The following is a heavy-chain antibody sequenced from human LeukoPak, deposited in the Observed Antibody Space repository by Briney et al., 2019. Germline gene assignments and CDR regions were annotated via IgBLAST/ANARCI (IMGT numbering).Heavy chain of an antibody. D-gene: IGHD2-2*01. CDR1: GYTFTGYY. CDR2: INPNSGGT. Sequence: ASVKVSCKASGYTFTGYYMHWVRQAPGQGLEWMGWINPNSGGTNYAQKFQGRVTMTRDTSISTAYMELSRLRSDDTAVYYCARGTLFPAAMRTYFDYWGQGTLVTVTS. CDR3: ARGTLFPAAMRTYFDY. V-gene: IGHV1-2*02. J-gene: IGHJ4*02.